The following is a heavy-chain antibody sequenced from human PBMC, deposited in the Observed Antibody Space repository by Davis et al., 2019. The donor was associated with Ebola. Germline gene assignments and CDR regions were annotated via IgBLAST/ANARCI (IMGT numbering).Heavy chain of an antibody. D-gene: IGHD2-2*01. CDR2: IYPGDSDT. J-gene: IGHJ4*02. CDR1: GYSFINYW. CDR3: ARQGTTSWDS. Sequence: GGSLRLSCKGSGYSFINYWIVWVRQMPGKGLEWMGIIYPGDSDTRYSPSFQGQVTISADKSIRTAYLHWNSLKASDTATYYCARQGTTSWDSWGQGTLVTVSS. V-gene: IGHV5-51*01.